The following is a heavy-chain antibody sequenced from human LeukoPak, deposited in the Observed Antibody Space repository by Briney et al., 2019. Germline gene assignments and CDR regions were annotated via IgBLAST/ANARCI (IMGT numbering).Heavy chain of an antibody. CDR1: GFTFSSYG. Sequence: GRSLRLSCAASGFTFSSYGMHWVRQAPGKGLEWVSYISSSSSTIYYADSVKGRFTISRDNAKNSLYLQMNSLRAEDTAVYYCARAHIAVVNNYYFDYWGQGTLVTVSS. V-gene: IGHV3-48*01. J-gene: IGHJ4*02. CDR3: ARAHIAVVNNYYFDY. D-gene: IGHD2-21*01. CDR2: ISSSSSTI.